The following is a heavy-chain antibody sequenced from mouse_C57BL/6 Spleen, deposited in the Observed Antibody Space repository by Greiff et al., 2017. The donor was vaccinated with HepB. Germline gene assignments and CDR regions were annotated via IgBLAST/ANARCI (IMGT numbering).Heavy chain of an antibody. V-gene: IGHV5-17*01. J-gene: IGHJ2*01. CDR1: GFTFSDYG. Sequence: DVKLVESGGGLVKPGGSLKLSCAASGFTFSDYGMHWVRQAPEKGLEWVAYISSGSSTIYYADTVKGRFTISRDNAKNTLFLQMTSLRSEDTAMYYCARGGDGYLDYWGQGTTLTVSS. CDR3: ARGGDGYLDY. CDR2: ISSGSSTI. D-gene: IGHD2-3*01.